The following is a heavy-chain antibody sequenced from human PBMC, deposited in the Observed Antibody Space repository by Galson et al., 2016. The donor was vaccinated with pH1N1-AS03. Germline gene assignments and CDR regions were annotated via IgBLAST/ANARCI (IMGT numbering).Heavy chain of an antibody. CDR2: FDPSDSHT. V-gene: IGHV5-10-1*01. J-gene: IGHJ4*02. Sequence: QSGAEVKKPGESLRISCKGSGYSFTNYWINWMRQMPGKGLEWMGRFDPSDSHTSYSPSFQGHVTFSADKSINTAYLQWSSLKSSDTAIYYCARGYSGFGFGYWGQGTLVTFSS. D-gene: IGHD5-12*01. CDR3: ARGYSGFGFGY. CDR1: GYSFTNYW.